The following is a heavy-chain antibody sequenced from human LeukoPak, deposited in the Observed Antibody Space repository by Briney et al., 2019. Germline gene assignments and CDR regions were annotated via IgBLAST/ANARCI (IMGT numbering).Heavy chain of an antibody. D-gene: IGHD6-19*01. Sequence: GGPLRLSCEASGFTFVNYAISWVRKAPGKGREGVSAVVGGGGTTFYADSVKGRFTISRDNSKNTVYLQINRLRAEDTAVYYCAKARLSTGWAYNDYWGQGTQVTVSS. J-gene: IGHJ4*02. CDR3: AKARLSTGWAYNDY. CDR1: GFTFVNYA. CDR2: VVGGGGTT. V-gene: IGHV3-23*01.